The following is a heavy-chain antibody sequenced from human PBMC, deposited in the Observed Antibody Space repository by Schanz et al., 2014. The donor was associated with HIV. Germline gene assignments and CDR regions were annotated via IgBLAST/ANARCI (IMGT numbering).Heavy chain of an antibody. D-gene: IGHD1-26*01. CDR3: AKEPSGTHWGGPFDY. CDR2: IYYDGSNK. J-gene: IGHJ4*02. V-gene: IGHV3-30*18. CDR1: GFTFSTYG. Sequence: QVQLGESGGGVVQPGRSLRLSCAASGFTFSTYGMHWVRQAPGKGLEWVALIYYDGSNKYYADSVKGRFTISRDNSKNTLYLQMNSLRAEDTAVYYCAKEPSGTHWGGPFDYWGQGTLVTVSS.